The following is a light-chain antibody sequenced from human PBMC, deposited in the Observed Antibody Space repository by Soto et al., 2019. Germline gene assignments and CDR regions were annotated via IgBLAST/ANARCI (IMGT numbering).Light chain of an antibody. J-gene: IGLJ3*02. Sequence: QPVLTQPPSASGTPGQRVTISCSGSVSDIGSNTVNWYQQLPRTAPKFLIYSDNQRPSGVPDRFSGSKSGTSASLAISGLQSEDEGDYYCASWDDSLNGWVFGGGTKVTVL. V-gene: IGLV1-44*01. CDR1: VSDIGSNT. CDR3: ASWDDSLNGWV. CDR2: SDN.